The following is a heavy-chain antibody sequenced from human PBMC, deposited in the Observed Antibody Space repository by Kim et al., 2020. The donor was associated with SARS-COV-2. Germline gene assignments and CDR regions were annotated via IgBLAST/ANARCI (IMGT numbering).Heavy chain of an antibody. Sequence: GGSLRLSCAASGFTFSSYAMHWVRQAPGKGLEWVAVISYDGSNKYYVDSVKGRFTISRDNSKNTLYLQMNSLRAEDTAVYYCARAVAGSYYYGMDVWGQGTTVTVS. CDR3: ARAVAGSYYYGMDV. CDR2: ISYDGSNK. J-gene: IGHJ6*02. D-gene: IGHD6-19*01. V-gene: IGHV3-30*04. CDR1: GFTFSSYA.